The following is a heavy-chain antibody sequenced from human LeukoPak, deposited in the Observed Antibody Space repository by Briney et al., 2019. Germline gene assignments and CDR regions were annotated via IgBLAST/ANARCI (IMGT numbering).Heavy chain of an antibody. CDR2: IKSKTDGGTT. CDR3: TTDNTYSSGWYLLAYWFDP. V-gene: IGHV3-15*01. D-gene: IGHD6-19*01. CDR1: GFTFSSYW. J-gene: IGHJ5*02. Sequence: GGSLRLSCAASGFTFSSYWMSWVRQAPGKGLEWVGRIKSKTDGGTTDYAAPVKGRFTISRDDSKNTLYLQMNSLKTEDTAVYYCTTDNTYSSGWYLLAYWFDPWGQGTLVTVSS.